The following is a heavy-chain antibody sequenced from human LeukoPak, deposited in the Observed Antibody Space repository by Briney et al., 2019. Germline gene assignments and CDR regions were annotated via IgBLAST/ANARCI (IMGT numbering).Heavy chain of an antibody. CDR1: GFTFSNYA. D-gene: IGHD6-13*01. CDR2: ISGSGGST. J-gene: IGHJ4*02. V-gene: IGHV3-23*01. CDR3: AHISSSWPDY. Sequence: GGSLRLSCVASGFTFSNYAMSWVRQAPGKGLEWVSGISGSGGSTYYADSVKGRFTISRDNSKNTLYLQMNSLRAEDTAVYYCAHISSSWPDYWGQGTLVTVSS.